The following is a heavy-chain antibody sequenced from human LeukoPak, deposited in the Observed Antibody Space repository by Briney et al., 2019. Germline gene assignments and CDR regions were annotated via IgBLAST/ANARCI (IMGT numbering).Heavy chain of an antibody. V-gene: IGHV1-69*13. CDR2: IIPMFGTA. CDR3: ASLEGDGVLFDY. CDR1: GGTFTNYA. D-gene: IGHD3-16*01. Sequence: SVKVSCKASGGTFTNYAISWVRQAPGQGLEWMGGIIPMFGTANYAQKFQGRVTITADESTNTAYMELSSLRSEDTAVYYCASLEGDGVLFDYWGQGTLVTVSS. J-gene: IGHJ4*02.